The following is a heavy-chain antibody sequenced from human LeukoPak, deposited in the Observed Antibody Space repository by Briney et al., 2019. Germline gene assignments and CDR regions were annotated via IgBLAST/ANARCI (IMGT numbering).Heavy chain of an antibody. D-gene: IGHD6-19*01. J-gene: IGHJ4*02. CDR2: ISGSGGST. CDR1: GFTFSSYA. V-gene: IGHV3-23*01. Sequence: GGSLRLSCAASGFTFSSYAMSWVRQARGKGLEWVSAISGSGGSTYYADSVKGRFTISRDNSKNTLYLQMNSLRAEDTAVYYCAVSGGPHFDYWGQGTLVTVSS. CDR3: AVSGGPHFDY.